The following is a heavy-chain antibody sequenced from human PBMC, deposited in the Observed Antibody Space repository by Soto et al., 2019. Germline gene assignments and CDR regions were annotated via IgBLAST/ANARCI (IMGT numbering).Heavy chain of an antibody. CDR2: IIPGFGTP. J-gene: IGHJ6*02. D-gene: IGHD3-3*01. Sequence: QVQLVQSGAEVKKPGSSLRVSCKASGGRFRTNTISWVRQAPGQGLEWMGQIIPGFGTPDYAPRCQDSATITADESTSTVYLELRSLRFEATAVYYCARGGVVTTDFYRGLDVWGHGTTVTVSS. CDR1: GGRFRTNT. CDR3: ARGGVVTTDFYRGLDV. V-gene: IGHV1-69*01.